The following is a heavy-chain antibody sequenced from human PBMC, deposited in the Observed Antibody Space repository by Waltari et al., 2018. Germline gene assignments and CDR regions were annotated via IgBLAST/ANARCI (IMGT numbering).Heavy chain of an antibody. J-gene: IGHJ6*02. D-gene: IGHD6-13*01. V-gene: IGHV3-33*01. CDR1: GFSFSGFG. Sequence: QVQLVESGGGVVKPGRSLRLPCAASGFSFSGFGMHWVRRAPGKGLGWVAIIWYDGSEKYYADSVKGRFTISRDNSKNTVDLQMNSLRAEDTAVYYCAVTTGGYDGMGVWGQGTTVTVSS. CDR2: IWYDGSEK. CDR3: AVTTGGYDGMGV.